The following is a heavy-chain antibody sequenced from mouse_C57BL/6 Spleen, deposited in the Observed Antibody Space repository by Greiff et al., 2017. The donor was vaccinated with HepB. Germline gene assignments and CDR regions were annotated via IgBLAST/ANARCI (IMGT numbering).Heavy chain of an antibody. Sequence: QVQLKQPGAELVKPGASVKLSCKASGYTFTSYWMHWVKQRPGRGLEWIGRIDPNSGGTKYNEKFKSKATLTVDKPSSTAYMQLSSLTSEDSAVYYCAREVVAKDWYFDVWGTGTTVTVSS. V-gene: IGHV1-72*01. CDR1: GYTFTSYW. D-gene: IGHD1-1*01. CDR3: AREVVAKDWYFDV. CDR2: IDPNSGGT. J-gene: IGHJ1*03.